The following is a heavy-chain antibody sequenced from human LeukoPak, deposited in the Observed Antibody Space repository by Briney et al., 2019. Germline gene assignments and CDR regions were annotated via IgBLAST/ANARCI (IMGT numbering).Heavy chain of an antibody. CDR2: ISYDGSNK. V-gene: IGHV3-30*04. CDR1: GFTFSSYA. J-gene: IGHJ4*02. D-gene: IGHD1-26*01. CDR3: AKDFYSGSYQRIFDY. Sequence: GGSLRLSCAASGFTFSSYAMHWVRQAPGKGLEWVAVISYDGSNKYYADSVKGRFTISRDNSKNTLYLQMNSLRAEDTAVYYCAKDFYSGSYQRIFDYWGQGTLVTVSS.